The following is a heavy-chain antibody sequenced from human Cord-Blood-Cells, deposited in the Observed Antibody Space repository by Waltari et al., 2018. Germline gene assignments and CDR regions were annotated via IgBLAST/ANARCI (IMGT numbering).Heavy chain of an antibody. CDR1: GYTFTGYY. J-gene: IGHJ5*02. D-gene: IGHD2-2*01. CDR3: AREQRIVVVPAAPAWFDP. V-gene: IGHV1-2*02. CDR2: INPNSGGT. Sequence: QVQLVQSGAEVKKPGASVQVSCKASGYTFTGYYMHWVRQAPGHGLEWMGWINPNSGGTNYAQKFQGRVTMTRDTSISTAYMELSRLRSDDTAVYYCAREQRIVVVPAAPAWFDPWGQGTLVTVSS.